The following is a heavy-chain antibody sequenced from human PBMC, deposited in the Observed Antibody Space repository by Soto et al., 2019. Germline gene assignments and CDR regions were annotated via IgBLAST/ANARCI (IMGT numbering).Heavy chain of an antibody. CDR3: ARDGGYCSSTSCSLYYYYGMDV. D-gene: IGHD2-2*01. CDR2: IIPIFGTA. CDR1: GGTFSSYA. Sequence: GASVKVSCKASGGTFSSYAISWVRQAPGQGLEWMGGIIPIFGTANYARKFQGRVTITADESTSTAYMELSSLRSEDTAVYYCARDGGYCSSTSCSLYYYYGMDVWGQGTTVTVSS. V-gene: IGHV1-69*13. J-gene: IGHJ6*02.